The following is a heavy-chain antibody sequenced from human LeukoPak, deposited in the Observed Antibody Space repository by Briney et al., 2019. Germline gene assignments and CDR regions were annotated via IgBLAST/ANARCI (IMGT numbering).Heavy chain of an antibody. CDR3: TRDRAETTGGLFWNLLGYYYGMDV. CDR2: IRSKAYGGTT. J-gene: IGHJ6*02. D-gene: IGHD3-3*01. Sequence: PGGSLRLSCTASGFTFGDYAMSWVRQAPGKGLEWVGFIRSKAYGGTTEYAASVKGRLTISRDDSKSIAYLQMNSLKTEDTAVYYCTRDRAETTGGLFWNLLGYYYGMDVWGQGTTVTVSS. V-gene: IGHV3-49*04. CDR1: GFTFGDYA.